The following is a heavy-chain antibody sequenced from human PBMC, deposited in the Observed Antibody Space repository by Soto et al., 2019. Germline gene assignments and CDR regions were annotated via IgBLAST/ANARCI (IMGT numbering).Heavy chain of an antibody. J-gene: IGHJ5*02. CDR2: IIPIFGTA. Sequence: SVKVSCKASGGTFSSYAISWVRQAPGQGLEWMGGIIPIFGTANYAQKFQGRITITADKSTSTAYMELSSLRSEDTAVYYCAKEVSGTTVDYRFDPWGKGTLVTVSS. D-gene: IGHD4-17*01. CDR1: GGTFSSYA. V-gene: IGHV1-69*06. CDR3: AKEVSGTTVDYRFDP.